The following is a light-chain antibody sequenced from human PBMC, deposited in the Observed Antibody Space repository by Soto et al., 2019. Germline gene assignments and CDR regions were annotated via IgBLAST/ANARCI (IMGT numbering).Light chain of an antibody. CDR1: QSVNSN. CDR2: DTS. V-gene: IGKV3-15*01. Sequence: EIVMTQSPATLSVSPGERATLSCRASQSVNSNLARSQQKPGQAPRLLIYDTSSRATGIPARFSGSRSGTEFTLTISSLQSEDSAVYYCQQYNNWPPWTFGQGTKVEI. CDR3: QQYNNWPPWT. J-gene: IGKJ1*01.